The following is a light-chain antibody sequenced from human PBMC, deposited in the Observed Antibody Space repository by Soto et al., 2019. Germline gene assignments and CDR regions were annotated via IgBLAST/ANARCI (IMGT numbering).Light chain of an antibody. CDR1: QSVSNNY. J-gene: IGKJ1*01. CDR3: QQDSRLGT. V-gene: IGKV3-20*01. Sequence: NLLSHSPGTVSWTAGERNTLSCRTSQSVSNNYLAWYQQKPGQAPRLLIYGASSRATGIPDRFSGSGSRTDFTLSISSLAPEAFAVYYCQQDSRLGTFGQGTKVDIK. CDR2: GAS.